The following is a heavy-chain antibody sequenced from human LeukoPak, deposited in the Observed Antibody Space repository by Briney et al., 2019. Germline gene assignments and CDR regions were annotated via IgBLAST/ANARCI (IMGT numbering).Heavy chain of an antibody. CDR2: IKQDGSEK. V-gene: IGHV3-7*04. Sequence: GGSLRLSCAASGFTFSSYWMSWVRQAPGKGLEWVANIKQDGSEKYYVDSVKGRFTISRDNAKNSLYLQMNSLRAEDTAAYYCARGDGDTEGCSSTSCYSAFDIWGQGTMVTVSS. J-gene: IGHJ3*02. D-gene: IGHD2-2*01. CDR1: GFTFSSYW. CDR3: ARGDGDTEGCSSTSCYSAFDI.